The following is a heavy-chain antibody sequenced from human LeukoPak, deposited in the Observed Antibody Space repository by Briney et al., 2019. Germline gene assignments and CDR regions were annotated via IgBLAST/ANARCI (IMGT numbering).Heavy chain of an antibody. CDR2: INPNSGGT. CDR1: GYTFTGYY. J-gene: IGHJ3*02. V-gene: IGHV1-2*02. D-gene: IGHD1-26*01. Sequence: ASVKVSCKASGYTFTGYYMHWVRQAPGQGLEWMGWINPNSGGTNYAQKLQGRVTMTTDTSTSTAYMELRSLRSDDTAVYYCASHLGAWGGAFDIWGQGTMVTASS. CDR3: ASHLGAWGGAFDI.